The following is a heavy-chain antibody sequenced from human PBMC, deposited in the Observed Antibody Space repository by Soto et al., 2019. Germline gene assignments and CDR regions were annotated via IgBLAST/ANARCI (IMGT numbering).Heavy chain of an antibody. Sequence: QVQLVQSGAEVKKPGASVKVSCKASGYTFTSYDINWVRQATGQGLEWMGWMNPNSGNTGYAQKFQGRVTRTRNTAISTAYMELSSLRSEDTAVYYCARGVWFGELLLYYYYYGMDVWGQGTTVTVSS. CDR1: GYTFTSYD. D-gene: IGHD3-10*01. J-gene: IGHJ6*02. CDR2: MNPNSGNT. V-gene: IGHV1-8*01. CDR3: ARGVWFGELLLYYYYYGMDV.